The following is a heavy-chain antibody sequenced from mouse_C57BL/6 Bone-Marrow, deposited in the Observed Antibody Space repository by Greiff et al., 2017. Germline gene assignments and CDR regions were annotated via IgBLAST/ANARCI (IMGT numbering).Heavy chain of an antibody. CDR1: GYAFSSSW. CDR3: ARSGGSYAIDY. CDR2: IYPGDGDT. V-gene: IGHV1-82*01. Sequence: QVQLQQSGPELVKPGASVKISCKASGYAFSSSWMNWVKQRPGKGLEWIGRIYPGDGDTNYNGKFKGKATLTADKSSSTAYMQLSSLTSEDSAVYFCARSGGSYAIDYWGQGTSVTVSS. J-gene: IGHJ4*01. D-gene: IGHD3-1*01.